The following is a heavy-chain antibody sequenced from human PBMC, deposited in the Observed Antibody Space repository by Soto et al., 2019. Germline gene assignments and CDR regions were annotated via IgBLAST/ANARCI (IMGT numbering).Heavy chain of an antibody. CDR3: ARGSLRESGTYGGNSKGAFDL. J-gene: IGHJ3*01. D-gene: IGHD4-17*01. Sequence: PGGSLRLSCAASGFTVTSHYMSWVRRSPGKGLGWVSVIYSGGSTFYADSVKGRFTISRDNSKNMLYLQMSSLRAEDTAVYYCARGSLRESGTYGGNSKGAFDLWGQGTMVTVSS. CDR1: GFTVTSHY. V-gene: IGHV3-53*01. CDR2: IYSGGST.